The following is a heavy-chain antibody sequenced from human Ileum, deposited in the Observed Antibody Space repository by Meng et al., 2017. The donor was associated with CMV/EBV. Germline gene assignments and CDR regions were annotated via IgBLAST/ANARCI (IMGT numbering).Heavy chain of an antibody. CDR1: GCTFSSYA. V-gene: IGHV1-69*05. CDR2: IIPVFGTP. Sequence: SVKVSCKASGCTFSSYAITWVRQAPGQGLEWMGEIIPVFGTPDYAQKFQGRVTITTDESTNTAYMDLSSLRSEDTAVYYCAGRRYGASYYTWIDPWGQGTLVTVSS. D-gene: IGHD4/OR15-4a*01. J-gene: IGHJ5*02. CDR3: AGRRYGASYYTWIDP.